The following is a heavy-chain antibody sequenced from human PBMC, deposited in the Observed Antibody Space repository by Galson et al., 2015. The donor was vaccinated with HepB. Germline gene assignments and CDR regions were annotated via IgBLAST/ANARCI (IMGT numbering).Heavy chain of an antibody. D-gene: IGHD3/OR15-3a*01. J-gene: IGHJ6*02. Sequence: SLRLSCAASGSLFNVEAMYWVRRAPDKGLEFVAATSYDDNTKYYADSVRGRFTISRDNSKNTLYLQMNSLRLEDTGLYYCAKDWGLGVWGQGTTVTVSS. CDR3: AKDWGLGV. CDR1: GSLFNVEA. V-gene: IGHV3-30*04. CDR2: TSYDDNTK.